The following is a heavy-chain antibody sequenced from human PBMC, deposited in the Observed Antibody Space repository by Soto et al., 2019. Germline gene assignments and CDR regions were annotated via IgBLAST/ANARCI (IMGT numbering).Heavy chain of an antibody. CDR3: ARLPLIRCCYVYHYYGIYF. Sequence: SSETLSLTCTVSGGSISSGDYYWSWIRQPPGKGLEWIGYIYHSGSTYYNPSLKSRVTISVDTSKNQFSLKLSSVTAADTAVYYCARLPLIRCCYVYHYYGIYFRAQGTSVPVS. CDR1: GGSISSGDYY. D-gene: IGHD2-15*01. CDR2: IYHSGST. V-gene: IGHV4-30-4*01. J-gene: IGHJ6*02.